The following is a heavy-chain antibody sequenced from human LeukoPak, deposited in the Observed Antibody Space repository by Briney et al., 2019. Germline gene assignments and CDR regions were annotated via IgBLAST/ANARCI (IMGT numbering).Heavy chain of an antibody. V-gene: IGHV1-8*01. Sequence: ASVKVSCKASGYTFTSYDINWVRQATGQGLEWMGWMNPNSGNTGYAQKFQGRVTMTRGTSISTAYMELSRLRSDDTAVYYCATYRGSSGYYYYMDVWGKGTTVTIYS. J-gene: IGHJ6*03. CDR2: MNPNSGNT. CDR3: ATYRGSSGYYYYMDV. CDR1: GYTFTSYD. D-gene: IGHD3-10*01.